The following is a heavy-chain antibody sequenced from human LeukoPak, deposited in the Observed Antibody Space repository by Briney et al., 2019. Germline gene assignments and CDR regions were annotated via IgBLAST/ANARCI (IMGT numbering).Heavy chain of an antibody. D-gene: IGHD3-22*01. J-gene: IGHJ4*02. V-gene: IGHV1-46*01. CDR2: ISPSGGST. CDR1: GYTFTSYY. Sequence: ASVKVSCKASGYTFTSYYMHWVRQAPGQGLEWMGIISPSGGSTSYAQKFQGRVTMTRDTSTSTVYMELSSLRSEDTAVYYCARDRSPTYYDSSGYYYWGQGTLVTVSS. CDR3: ARDRSPTYYDSSGYYY.